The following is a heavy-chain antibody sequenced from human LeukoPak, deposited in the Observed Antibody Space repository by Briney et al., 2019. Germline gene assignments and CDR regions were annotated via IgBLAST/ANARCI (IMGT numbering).Heavy chain of an antibody. CDR2: ISPNGDI. V-gene: IGHV1-18*04. Sequence: ASVKVSCKASGYSFSRYGISGVRQVPGQGLEWMGWISPNGDINRAQKFQGRVTMTRDTSTNTAYMEMKSLTSDDTAVYYCAGTLRRFLEWSYFDYWGQGTLVTVSS. J-gene: IGHJ4*02. CDR3: AGTLRRFLEWSYFDY. D-gene: IGHD3-3*01. CDR1: GYSFSRYG.